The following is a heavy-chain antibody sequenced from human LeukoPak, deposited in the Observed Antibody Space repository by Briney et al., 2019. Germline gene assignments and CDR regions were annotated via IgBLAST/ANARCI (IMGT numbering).Heavy chain of an antibody. CDR1: GYSISSGYY. V-gene: IGHV4-38-2*02. Sequence: SETLSLTCTVSGYSISSGYYWGWIRQPPGKGLEWIGGIYHSGSTYYNPSLKSRVTISVDTSKNQFSLKLSSVTAADTAVYYCARTRADYDQSREVRPTYFDYWGQGTLVTVSS. CDR3: ARTRADYDQSREVRPTYFDY. D-gene: IGHD4-17*01. J-gene: IGHJ4*02. CDR2: IYHSGST.